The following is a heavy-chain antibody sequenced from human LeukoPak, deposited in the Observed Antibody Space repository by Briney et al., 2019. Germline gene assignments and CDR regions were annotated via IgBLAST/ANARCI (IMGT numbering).Heavy chain of an antibody. V-gene: IGHV3-48*01. Sequence: GGSLRLSCAASGFTFSSYSMNWVRQAPGKGLEWVSYISSSSSTIYYADSVKGRFTTSRDNAKNSLYLQMNSLRAEDTAVYYCARESNQNDAFDIWGQGTMVTVSS. CDR2: ISSSSSTI. J-gene: IGHJ3*02. CDR3: ARESNQNDAFDI. CDR1: GFTFSSYS. D-gene: IGHD1-14*01.